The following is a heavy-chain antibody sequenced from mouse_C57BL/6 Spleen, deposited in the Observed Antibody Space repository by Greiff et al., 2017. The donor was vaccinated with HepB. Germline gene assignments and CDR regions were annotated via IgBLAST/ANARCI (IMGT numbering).Heavy chain of an antibody. J-gene: IGHJ2*01. CDR2: ISSGSSTI. CDR1: GFTFSDYG. D-gene: IGHD1-1*01. V-gene: IGHV5-17*01. CDR3: ARITTVVEEGFDY. Sequence: EVKLVESGGGLVKPGGSLKLSCAASGFTFSDYGMHWVRQAPEKGLEWVAYISSGSSTIYYADTVKGRFTISRDNAKNTLFLQMTSLRSEDTAMYYCARITTVVEEGFDYWGQGTTLTVSS.